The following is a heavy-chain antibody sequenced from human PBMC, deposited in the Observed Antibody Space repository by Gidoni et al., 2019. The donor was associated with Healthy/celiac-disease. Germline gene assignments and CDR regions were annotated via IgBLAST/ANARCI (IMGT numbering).Heavy chain of an antibody. V-gene: IGHV5-51*01. CDR3: ARGRADFWSGYSTADY. CDR2: IYPGDSDT. CDR1: GYSCTSYW. J-gene: IGHJ4*02. D-gene: IGHD3-3*01. Sequence: EVQLVQSGAEAKKPGESLKISCKGSGYSCTSYWFGWVRQMPGKGLEWMGIIYPGDSDTRYSPSFQGQVTISADKSISTAYLQWSSLKASDTAMYYCARGRADFWSGYSTADYWGQGTLVTVSS.